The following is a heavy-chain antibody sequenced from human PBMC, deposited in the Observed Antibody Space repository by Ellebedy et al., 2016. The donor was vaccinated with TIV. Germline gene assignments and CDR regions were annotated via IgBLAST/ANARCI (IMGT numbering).Heavy chain of an antibody. V-gene: IGHV3-23*01. D-gene: IGHD3-10*01. CDR1: GFTFRNFA. CDR2: VSGNGAST. J-gene: IGHJ6*02. CDR3: AKNSGSSAYHVLDV. Sequence: GGSLRLSCAASGFTFRNFAMSWVRQAPGKGLEWVSGVSGNGASTYYVDSVKGRFTISRDNSKSTVYLQMNNLRAEDTAVYYCAKNSGSSAYHVLDVWGQGTTVTVSS.